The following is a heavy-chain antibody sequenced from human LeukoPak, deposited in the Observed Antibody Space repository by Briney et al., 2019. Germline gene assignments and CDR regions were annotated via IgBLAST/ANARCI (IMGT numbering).Heavy chain of an antibody. Sequence: GGSLRLSCAASGFTFSSYSMNWVRQAPGKGLEWVSSISSSSSYIYYADSVKGRFTISRDNAKNSLYLQMNSLRAEDTAVYYCATPLRVGIGYYYYYMDVWGKGTTVTVSS. CDR2: ISSSSSYI. D-gene: IGHD2-21*01. J-gene: IGHJ6*03. V-gene: IGHV3-21*01. CDR3: ATPLRVGIGYYYYYMDV. CDR1: GFTFSSYS.